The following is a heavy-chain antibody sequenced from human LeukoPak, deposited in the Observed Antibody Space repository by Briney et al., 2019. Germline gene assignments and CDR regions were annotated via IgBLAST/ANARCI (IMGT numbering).Heavy chain of an antibody. CDR2: INHSGST. J-gene: IGHJ4*02. CDR1: GGSIGSSAYY. D-gene: IGHD6-13*01. CDR3: ARSDIAAAGAPFDY. V-gene: IGHV4-39*07. Sequence: SETLSLTCTVSGGSIGSSAYYWSWIRQPPGKGLEWIGEINHSGSTNYNPSLKSRVTISVDTSKNQFSLKLSSVTAADTAVYYCARSDIAAAGAPFDYWGQGTLVTVSS.